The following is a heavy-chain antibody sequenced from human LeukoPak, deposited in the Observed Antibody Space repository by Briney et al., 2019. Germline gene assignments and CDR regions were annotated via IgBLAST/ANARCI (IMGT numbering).Heavy chain of an antibody. V-gene: IGHV4-4*07. CDR3: ARVGFGPAEDFQH. J-gene: IGHJ1*01. Sequence: SETLSLTCTVSGGSIGTYYWSWIRQPAGKGLEWVGRIYTSGSTNYNPSLRSRVSMSVDTSKNQFSLKLSSVTAADTAVYYCARVGFGPAEDFQHWGQGTLVTVSS. CDR1: GGSIGTYY. CDR2: IYTSGST. D-gene: IGHD3-10*01.